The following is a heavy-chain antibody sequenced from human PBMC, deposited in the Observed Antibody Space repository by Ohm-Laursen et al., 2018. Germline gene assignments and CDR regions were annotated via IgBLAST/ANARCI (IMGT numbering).Heavy chain of an antibody. V-gene: IGHV4-31*03. CDR2: IYYSGST. CDR1: GGSISSGGYY. J-gene: IGHJ5*02. Sequence: TLSLTCTVSGGSISSGGYYWSWIRQHPGKGLEWIGYIYYSGSTYYNPSLKSRVTISVDTSKNQFSLKLSSVTAADTAVYYCARTYCTNGVCYGSFWFDPWGQGTLVTVSS. D-gene: IGHD2-8*01. CDR3: ARTYCTNGVCYGSFWFDP.